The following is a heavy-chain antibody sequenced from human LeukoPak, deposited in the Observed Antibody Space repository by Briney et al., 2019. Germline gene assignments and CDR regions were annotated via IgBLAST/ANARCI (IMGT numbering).Heavy chain of an antibody. CDR1: GFTFSSYV. D-gene: IGHD2-21*01. CDR3: AKVQHADFNMNFDS. Sequence: QPGGPLRLSCAASGFTFSSYVMNWLRQAPGEGLEWVSSISASDDRTFYADSVKGRFTISRDNSKNTVYLQMNSLRAGDTAVYYCAKVQHADFNMNFDSWGQGTLVTVSS. V-gene: IGHV3-23*01. J-gene: IGHJ4*02. CDR2: ISASDDRT.